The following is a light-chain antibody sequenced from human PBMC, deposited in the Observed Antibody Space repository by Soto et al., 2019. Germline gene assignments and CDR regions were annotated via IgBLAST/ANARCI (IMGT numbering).Light chain of an antibody. J-gene: IGKJ3*01. V-gene: IGKV3-15*01. CDR3: QQYNNWHFT. CDR2: GAS. Sequence: EIVMTQSPATMSVSPGERATLYCRASQSVGNNLAWYQQKPGQAPRLLIYGASTRATGIPARFSGSGSGTEFNLTISSLQSEDFAVYYCQQYNNWHFTFGSGTKVAIK. CDR1: QSVGNN.